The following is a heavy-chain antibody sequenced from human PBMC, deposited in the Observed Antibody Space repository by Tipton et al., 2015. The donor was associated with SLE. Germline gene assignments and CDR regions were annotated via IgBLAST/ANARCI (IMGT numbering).Heavy chain of an antibody. D-gene: IGHD3-16*01. CDR2: IWYDGSNK. J-gene: IGHJ4*02. CDR3: ARGRGGEFLDY. CDR1: GFTFSNYA. V-gene: IGHV3-33*08. Sequence: SLRLSCAASGFTFSNYAIGWVRPAPGKGLEWVAVIWYDGSNKFYADSVKGRFTISRDNSKNTVSLQRNSLRVEDTAVYFCARGRGGEFLDYWGQGTLVTVSS.